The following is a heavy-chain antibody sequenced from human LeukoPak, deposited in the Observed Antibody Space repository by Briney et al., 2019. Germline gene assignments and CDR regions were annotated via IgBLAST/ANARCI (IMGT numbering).Heavy chain of an antibody. Sequence: ASVTVSCKASGYTFTAYYMHWVRQAPGQGGEWMGWINPNSGTTNYAQKFQEWVTMTRHTSISTAYLQLTRLKSDDTAVYYCARYSWDAFDIWGQGTMVTVSS. CDR3: ARYSWDAFDI. J-gene: IGHJ3*02. D-gene: IGHD2-21*01. CDR2: INPNSGTT. V-gene: IGHV1-2*04. CDR1: GYTFTAYY.